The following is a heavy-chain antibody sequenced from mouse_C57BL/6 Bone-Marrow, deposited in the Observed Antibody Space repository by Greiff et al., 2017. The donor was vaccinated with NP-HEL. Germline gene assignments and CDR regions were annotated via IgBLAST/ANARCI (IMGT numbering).Heavy chain of an antibody. CDR2: IWSGGST. J-gene: IGHJ4*01. Sequence: VQLQESGPGLVQPSQSLSITCTVSGFSLTSYGVHWVRQSPGKGLEWLGVIWSGGSTDYNAAFISRLSISKDNSKSQVFFKMNSLQADDTAIYYCARNEELGPLYAMDYWGQGTSVTVSS. V-gene: IGHV2-2*01. CDR3: ARNEELGPLYAMDY. D-gene: IGHD4-1*01. CDR1: GFSLTSYG.